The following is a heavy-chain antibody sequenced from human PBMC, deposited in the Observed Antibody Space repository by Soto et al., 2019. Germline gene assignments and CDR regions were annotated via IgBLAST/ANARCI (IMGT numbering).Heavy chain of an antibody. Sequence: QVQLVESGGGVVQPGRSLRLSCAASGFTFSSYAMHWVRQAPGKGLEWVAVISYDGSNKYYADSVKGRFTISRDNSKNTLYHKMISLRADDTALYNCASTLDVWGQGTTVTVSS. J-gene: IGHJ6*02. CDR1: GFTFSSYA. CDR2: ISYDGSNK. V-gene: IGHV3-30-3*01. CDR3: ASTLDV.